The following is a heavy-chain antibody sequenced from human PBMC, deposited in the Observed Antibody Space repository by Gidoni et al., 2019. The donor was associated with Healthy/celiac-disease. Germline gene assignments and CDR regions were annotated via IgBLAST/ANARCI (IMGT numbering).Heavy chain of an antibody. V-gene: IGHV3-23*01. D-gene: IGHD6-6*01. J-gene: IGHJ4*02. CDR2: ISGSGGST. CDR3: AKVEESEQLAMYYFDY. Sequence: EVQLLESGGGLVQPGGSLRLSGAASGFTFSSYAMSWVRQAPGKGLEWVSAISGSGGSTYYADSVKGRFTISRDNSKNTLYLQMNSLRAEDTAVYYCAKVEESEQLAMYYFDYWGQGTLVTVSS. CDR1: GFTFSSYA.